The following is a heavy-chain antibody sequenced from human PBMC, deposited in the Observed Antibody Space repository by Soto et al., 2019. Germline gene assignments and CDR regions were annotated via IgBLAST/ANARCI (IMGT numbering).Heavy chain of an antibody. V-gene: IGHV1-18*01. D-gene: IGHD3-16*01. CDR2: ISPYTGNT. J-gene: IGHJ6*02. CDR3: VMVDNYVTPTPQDV. CDR1: GYIFVNYG. Sequence: QVQLVQSGDEVKKPGASVKVSCKASGYIFVNYGIAWVRQAPGQGLEWMGWISPYTGNTHSATKVQGNLTMTKDTSTSTAYMDLGSLTSDDTAVYYCVMVDNYVTPTPQDVWGQGTTVTVSS.